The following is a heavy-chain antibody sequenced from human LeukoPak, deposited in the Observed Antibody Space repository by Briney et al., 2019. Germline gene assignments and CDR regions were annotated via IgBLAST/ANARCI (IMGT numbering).Heavy chain of an antibody. D-gene: IGHD6-13*01. CDR1: GYSFTSYW. CDR2: IYPGDSDT. Sequence: GESLKISCKGSGYSFTSYWIGWVRKMPGKGLEWMGNIYPGDSDTRYSPSFQGQVTISADKSISTAYLQWSSLKASDTAMYYCARRSSSWYGSDRIDPWGQGTLVTVSS. J-gene: IGHJ5*02. V-gene: IGHV5-51*01. CDR3: ARRSSSWYGSDRIDP.